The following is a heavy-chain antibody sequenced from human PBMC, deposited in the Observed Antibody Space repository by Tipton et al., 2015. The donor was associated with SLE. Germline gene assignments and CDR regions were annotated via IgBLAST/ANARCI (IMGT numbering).Heavy chain of an antibody. CDR3: ARAGCDYGDCRAFDV. V-gene: IGHV4-34*01. CDR1: GGSFSGYY. J-gene: IGHJ3*01. CDR2: INHSGST. D-gene: IGHD4-17*01. Sequence: KPSETLSLTCAVYGGSFSGYYWSWIRQPPGKGLEWIGEINHSGSTNYNPSLKSRVTISVDTSKNQFSLKLTSVTAADTAVYYCARAGCDYGDCRAFDVWGQGTMVTVSS.